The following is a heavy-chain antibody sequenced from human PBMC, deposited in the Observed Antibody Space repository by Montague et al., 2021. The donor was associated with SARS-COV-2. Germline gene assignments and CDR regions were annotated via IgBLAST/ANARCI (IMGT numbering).Heavy chain of an antibody. J-gene: IGHJ3*02. Sequence: TLSLTCTVSGGSISSGGYYWSWIRQHPGKGLEWIGYIYYSGSTYYNPSLKSRVTISVDTSKNQFSLKLSSVTAADTAVYYCERARITMIVVVSAFDIWGQGTMVTVSS. CDR1: GGSISSGGYY. CDR3: ERARITMIVVVSAFDI. CDR2: IYYSGST. V-gene: IGHV4-31*03. D-gene: IGHD3-22*01.